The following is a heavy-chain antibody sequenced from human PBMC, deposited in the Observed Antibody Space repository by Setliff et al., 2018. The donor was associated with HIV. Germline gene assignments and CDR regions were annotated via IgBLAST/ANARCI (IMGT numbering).Heavy chain of an antibody. J-gene: IGHJ4*02. CDR3: ASGGGREALRATAQLPHS. D-gene: IGHD1-26*01. CDR2: VIPALGIP. V-gene: IGHV1-69*10. CDR1: GVTFNNFR. Sequence: GASVMVSCKASGVTFNNFRINWIRQAPGQGLEWVGGVIPALGIPDYAQKLQGRITITAAKYADTAYMELNNLRFEDTAIYYCASGGGREALRATAQLPHSWGQGTLVTVSS.